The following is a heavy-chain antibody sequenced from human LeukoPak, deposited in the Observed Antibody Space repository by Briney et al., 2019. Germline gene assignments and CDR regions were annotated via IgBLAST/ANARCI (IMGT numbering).Heavy chain of an antibody. V-gene: IGHV3-21*04. Sequence: GGSQRLSCVGSTFIFGSYSMNWVRQAPGKGLEWVSYISETSSHRYYADSVKGRFTISRDNSKNTLYLQMNSLRAEDTAVYYCAKSVDTAMVIDYWGQGTLVTVSS. J-gene: IGHJ4*02. CDR3: AKSVDTAMVIDY. D-gene: IGHD5-18*01. CDR2: ISETSSHR. CDR1: TFIFGSYS.